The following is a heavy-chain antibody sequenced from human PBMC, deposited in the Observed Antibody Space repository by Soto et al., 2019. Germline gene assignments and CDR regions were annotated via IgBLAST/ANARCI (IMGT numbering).Heavy chain of an antibody. CDR2: IKQDGSEE. Sequence: VQLVESGGGLVQPGGSLRLSCVDSGFTFSSYWMSWVRQAPVKGLEWVGNIKQDGSEENYVDSLKGRFTISRDNAKNSMYLQISSVRAEDTAVYYWARIAATGRRWDVWAQGTTVAVSS. CDR3: ARIAATGRRWDV. CDR1: GFTFSSYW. V-gene: IGHV3-7*01. J-gene: IGHJ6*02. D-gene: IGHD6-13*01.